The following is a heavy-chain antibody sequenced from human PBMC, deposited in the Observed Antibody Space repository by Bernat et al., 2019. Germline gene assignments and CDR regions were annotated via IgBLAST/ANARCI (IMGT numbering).Heavy chain of an antibody. J-gene: IGHJ4*02. D-gene: IGHD6-13*01. CDR3: ERDNMRYSSRWYQFDY. Sequence: QVQLVESGGGVVQPGRSLRLSCAASGFTFSSYGMHWVRQAPGKGLEWVAVIWYDGSNKYYADSVKGRFTISRDNSKNTLYLQMNSLRAEDTAVYYCERDNMRYSSRWYQFDYWGQGTLGTVSS. CDR1: GFTFSSYG. CDR2: IWYDGSNK. V-gene: IGHV3-33*01.